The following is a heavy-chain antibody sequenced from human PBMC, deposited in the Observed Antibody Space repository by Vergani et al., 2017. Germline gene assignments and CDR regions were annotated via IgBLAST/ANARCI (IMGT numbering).Heavy chain of an antibody. V-gene: IGHV3-72*01. CDR3: ARGTKRVGATLMPDY. CDR1: GFTFSDHY. J-gene: IGHJ4*02. Sequence: EVQLVESGGGLVQPGGSLRLSCAASGFTFSDHYMDWVRQAPGKGLEWVGRTRNKANSYTTEYAASVKGRFTISRDDSKNSLYLQMNSLKTEDTAVYYCARGTKRVGATLMPDYWGQGTLVTVSS. D-gene: IGHD1-26*01. CDR2: TRNKANSYTT.